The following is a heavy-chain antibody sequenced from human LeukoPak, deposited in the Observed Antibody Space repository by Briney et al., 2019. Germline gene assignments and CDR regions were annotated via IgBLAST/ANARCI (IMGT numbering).Heavy chain of an antibody. J-gene: IGHJ6*03. Sequence: GGSLRLSCAASGFTFSSYAMSWVRQAPGKGLEWVSGIIDSGESTYYANFAKGRFTISRDNSNNTLYLQMNSLRVEDTAVYYCAKFYVAVCGKGTTVAVSS. CDR1: GFTFSSYA. CDR2: IIDSGEST. CDR3: AKFYVAV. V-gene: IGHV3-23*01.